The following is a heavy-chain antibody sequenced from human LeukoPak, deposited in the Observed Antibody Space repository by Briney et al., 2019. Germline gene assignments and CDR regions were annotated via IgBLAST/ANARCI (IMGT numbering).Heavy chain of an antibody. J-gene: IGHJ4*02. Sequence: ASVKVSCKASGYTFTSYYMHWVRQAPGQGLEWMGIINPSGGSTSYAQKFQGRVTMTRDTSTSTVYMELSGLRSEDTAVYYCARDGYDLRSAGPPFDYWGQGTLVTVSS. V-gene: IGHV1-46*01. D-gene: IGHD4-17*01. CDR1: GYTFTSYY. CDR2: INPSGGST. CDR3: ARDGYDLRSAGPPFDY.